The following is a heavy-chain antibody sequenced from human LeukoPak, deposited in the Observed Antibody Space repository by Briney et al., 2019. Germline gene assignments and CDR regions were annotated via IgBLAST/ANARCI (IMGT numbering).Heavy chain of an antibody. V-gene: IGHV4-59*08. D-gene: IGHD6-19*01. J-gene: IGHJ3*02. CDR3: AKLGHSDGWYLGAFDI. CDR2: TSYSRTT. Sequence: SETLSLTCAVSGGSITGHYWNWLRQTPGMRLEWIGYTSYSRTTIYNSYFKGRATLSIDTSKNQLYLNLSSVTATDTAVYYCAKLGHSDGWYLGAFDIWGQGTTVIVSS. CDR1: GGSITGHY.